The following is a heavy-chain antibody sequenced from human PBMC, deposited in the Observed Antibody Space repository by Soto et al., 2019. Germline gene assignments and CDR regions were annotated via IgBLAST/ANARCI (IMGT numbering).Heavy chain of an antibody. J-gene: IGHJ4*02. V-gene: IGHV4-30-4*08. CDR2: TYYSGSS. CDR1: GGSISGDYY. D-gene: IGHD5-12*01. CDR3: AGGGARWLGYFDS. Sequence: PSETLSLTCSVSGGSISGDYYWSWIRQSTEKGLEWIGYTYYSGSSYSNSALQRRLSTSLDTSKNQFSLKLRSVTAADTAVYYCAGGGARWLGYFDSVGQGAL.